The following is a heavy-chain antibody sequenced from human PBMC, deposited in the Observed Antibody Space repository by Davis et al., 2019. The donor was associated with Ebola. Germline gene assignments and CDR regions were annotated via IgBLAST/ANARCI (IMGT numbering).Heavy chain of an antibody. CDR2: INHSGST. CDR1: GGSFSGYY. J-gene: IGHJ4*02. D-gene: IGHD3-16*02. CDR3: ARAGSYRPYYFDY. V-gene: IGHV4-34*01. Sequence: PSETLSLTCAVYGGSFSGYYWSWIRQHPGKGLEWIGEINHSGSTNYNPSLKSRVTISVDTSNNQFSLRVSSVTAADTAVYYCARAGSYRPYYFDYWGQGTLVTVSS.